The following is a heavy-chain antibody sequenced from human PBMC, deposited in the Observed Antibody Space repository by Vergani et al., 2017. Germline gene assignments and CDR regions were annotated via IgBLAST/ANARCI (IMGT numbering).Heavy chain of an antibody. CDR3: ATVALGSVVTAASPFDY. CDR2: VDPEDGET. D-gene: IGHD2-21*02. Sequence: EVQLVQSGAEVKKPGATVKISCKVSGYTFTDYYMHWVQQATGKGLEWMGLVDPEDGETIYAEKFQGRVTITADTSTDTAYMELSSLRSEDTAVYYCATVALGSVVTAASPFDYWGQGTLVTVSS. V-gene: IGHV1-69-2*01. J-gene: IGHJ4*02. CDR1: GYTFTDYY.